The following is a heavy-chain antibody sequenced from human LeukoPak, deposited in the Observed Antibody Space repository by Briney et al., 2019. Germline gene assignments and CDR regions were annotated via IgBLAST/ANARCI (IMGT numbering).Heavy chain of an antibody. CDR2: IYYSGST. D-gene: IGHD4-11*01. CDR3: ARRVYSNLNDAFDI. CDR1: GGSISSYY. Sequence: SETLSLTCTVSGGSISSYYWSWIRQPPGRGLEWIGYIYYSGSTNYNPSLKCRVTISVDTSKNQFSLKLSSVTAADTAVYYCARRVYSNLNDAFDIWGQGTMVTVSS. J-gene: IGHJ3*02. V-gene: IGHV4-59*08.